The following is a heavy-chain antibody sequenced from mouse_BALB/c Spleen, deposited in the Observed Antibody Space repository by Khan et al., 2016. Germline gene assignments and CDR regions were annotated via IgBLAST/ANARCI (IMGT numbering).Heavy chain of an antibody. CDR3: ARGDY. J-gene: IGHJ2*01. Sequence: EVELVESGGGLVQPGGSRKLSCAASGFTFSFFGMHWVRQAPEKGLEWVAYISSGSSAIYYADTVKGRFTISSDNPKNTLPLQMTSLRSEDTAMYYCARGDYWGQGTTLTVSS. CDR1: GFTFSFFG. V-gene: IGHV5-17*02. CDR2: ISSGSSAI.